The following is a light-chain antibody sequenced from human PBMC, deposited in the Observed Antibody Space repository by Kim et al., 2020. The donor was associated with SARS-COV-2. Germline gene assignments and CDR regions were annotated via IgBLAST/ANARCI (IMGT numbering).Light chain of an antibody. CDR2: QDT. V-gene: IGLV3-1*01. CDR1: NLGNKY. Sequence: SPGQTARITCAGNNLGNKYACWYQRKPGQAPVLVIYQDTKRPSGIPERFSGSNSGNTATLTISGTQTMDEADYFCQAWDSSTVVFGGGTQLTVL. CDR3: QAWDSSTVV. J-gene: IGLJ2*01.